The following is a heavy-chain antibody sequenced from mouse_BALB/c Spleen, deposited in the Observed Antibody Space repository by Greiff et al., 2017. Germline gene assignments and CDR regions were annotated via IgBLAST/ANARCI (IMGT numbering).Heavy chain of an antibody. V-gene: IGHV3-2*02. CDR1: GYSITSDYA. CDR3: ARRTTGYAMDY. D-gene: IGHD2-12*01. J-gene: IGHJ4*01. CDR2: ISYSGST. Sequence: VQLKESGHGLVKPSQSLSLTCTVTGYSITSDYAWNWIRQFPGNKLEWMGYISYSGSTSYNPSLKSRISITRDTSKNQFFLQLNSVTTEDTATYYCARRTTGYAMDYWGQGTSVTVSS.